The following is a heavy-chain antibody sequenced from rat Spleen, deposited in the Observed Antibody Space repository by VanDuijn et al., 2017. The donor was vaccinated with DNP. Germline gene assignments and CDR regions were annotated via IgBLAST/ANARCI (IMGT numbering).Heavy chain of an antibody. J-gene: IGHJ1*01. CDR2: ITPGGGST. D-gene: IGHD1-1*01. V-gene: IGHV5-31*01. CDR1: GFTFNAYW. CDR3: ARGSTTVDYWNFDF. Sequence: EVHLVESGGDLVQPGRSLKLYCVTSGFTFNAYWMAWIRQVPGQGLEWVASITPGGGSTYYPDSVKGRFTISRDNAKNTLYLQMNSLRSEDTATYHCARGSTTVDYWNFDFWGPGTMVTVSS.